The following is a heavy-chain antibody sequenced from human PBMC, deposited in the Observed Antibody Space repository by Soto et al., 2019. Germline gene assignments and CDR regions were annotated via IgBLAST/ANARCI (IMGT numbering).Heavy chain of an antibody. J-gene: IGHJ4*02. CDR1: GFTFSVYW. D-gene: IGHD5-12*01. CDR3: ARDSGYSSVDSVNQYFDY. CDR2: IKFDGSGI. V-gene: IGHV3-7*01. Sequence: EVQLVESGGKVVQPGGSLRLSCVASGFTFSVYWMSWVRQAPGEGLEWVARIKFDGSGIQYADSVKGRFSISRDNAGNSVYLQMNSLRAEDTAVYYCARDSGYSSVDSVNQYFDYWVQGALVTVTS.